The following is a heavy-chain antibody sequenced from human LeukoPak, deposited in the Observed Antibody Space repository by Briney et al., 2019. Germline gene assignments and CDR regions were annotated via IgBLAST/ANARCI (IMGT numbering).Heavy chain of an antibody. CDR1: GGSISSYY. CDR3: ARDRGRWLHRDAFGI. CDR2: IYYSGGT. D-gene: IGHD5-24*01. Sequence: SETLSLTCTVSGGSISSYYWSWIRQPPGKGLEWIGYIYYSGGTNYNPSLKSRVTISVDTSKNQFSLKLSSVTAADTAVYYCARDRGRWLHRDAFGIWGQGTMVTVSS. V-gene: IGHV4-59*01. J-gene: IGHJ3*02.